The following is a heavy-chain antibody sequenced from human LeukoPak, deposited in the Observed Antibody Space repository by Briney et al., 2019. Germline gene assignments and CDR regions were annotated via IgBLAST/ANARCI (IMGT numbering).Heavy chain of an antibody. CDR3: AKLKLMVYARNWFDP. CDR2: ISGSGGST. V-gene: IGHV3-23*01. Sequence: GGSLRLSCAASGFTFSSYAMSWVRQAPGKGLEWVSAISGSGGSTYYADSVKGRFTISRDNSKNTLYLQINSLRAEDTAVYHCAKLKLMVYARNWFDPWAQGTLVTVSS. D-gene: IGHD2-8*01. J-gene: IGHJ5*02. CDR1: GFTFSSYA.